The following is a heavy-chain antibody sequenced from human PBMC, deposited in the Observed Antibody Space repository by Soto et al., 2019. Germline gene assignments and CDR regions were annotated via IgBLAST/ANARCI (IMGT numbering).Heavy chain of an antibody. Sequence: EVHLLESGGGLVQPGGSLRLSCAASGFTFSNYAMTWVRQAPGKGLEWVSVISGTGGGTNNADSAKGRFTTSRDNSKNTLYLQMTSLRAEDTAVYYWAKRAFYGSGIPNDYGMVVWGQGTAVSVSS. CDR3: AKRAFYGSGIPNDYGMVV. D-gene: IGHD3-10*01. CDR1: GFTFSNYA. J-gene: IGHJ6*02. V-gene: IGHV3-23*01. CDR2: ISGTGGGT.